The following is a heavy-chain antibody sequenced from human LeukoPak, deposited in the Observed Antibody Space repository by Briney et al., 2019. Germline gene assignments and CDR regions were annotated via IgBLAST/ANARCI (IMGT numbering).Heavy chain of an antibody. V-gene: IGHV4-59*08. J-gene: IGHJ4*02. D-gene: IGHD3-22*01. CDR1: GGSISSYY. CDR3: ARLVVYYGVF. Sequence: SETLSLTCTVSGGSISSYYWSWIRQPPGKGLEWIAYLFYSGSTDYNPSLESRVTISVDTSKNQFSLKLSSVTAADTAVYYCARLVVYYGVFWGQGTLVTVSS. CDR2: LFYSGST.